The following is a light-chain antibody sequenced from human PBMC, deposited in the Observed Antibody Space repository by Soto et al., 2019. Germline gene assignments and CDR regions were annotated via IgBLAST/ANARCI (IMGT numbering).Light chain of an antibody. CDR3: QQRSKWRT. Sequence: EIVLTQSPGTLSLAAGERATLSCRASQSISSSSLSWYQQKPGQAPRLLIYDASKRATGIPARFSGSGFGTDFTFTISSLEPEDFAVYYCQQRSKWRTFGQGTKVDI. V-gene: IGKV3-11*01. CDR1: QSISSSS. J-gene: IGKJ1*01. CDR2: DAS.